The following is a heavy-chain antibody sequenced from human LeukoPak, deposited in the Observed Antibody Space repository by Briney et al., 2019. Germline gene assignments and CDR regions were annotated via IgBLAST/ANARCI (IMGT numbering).Heavy chain of an antibody. V-gene: IGHV3-23*01. J-gene: IGHJ2*01. CDR3: ADHGGSGAQFDL. Sequence: GGSLRLSCAASGFTFSSFAMSWVRRAPGKGLEWVSTISGSGHNTHYADSVKGRFTISRDNSENTVYLQMNSLRAEDTAVYYCADHGGSGAQFDLWGRGTLLTVSS. CDR1: GFTFSSFA. D-gene: IGHD3-10*01. CDR2: ISGSGHNT.